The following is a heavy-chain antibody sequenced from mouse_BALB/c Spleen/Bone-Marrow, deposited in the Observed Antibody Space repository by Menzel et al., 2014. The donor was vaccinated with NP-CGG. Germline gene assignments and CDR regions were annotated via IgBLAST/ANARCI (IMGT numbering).Heavy chain of an antibody. D-gene: IGHD2-3*01. CDR2: IDPANGNT. Sequence: VQLQQSGAEFVRSGASVKLSCTASGFNIKDTYMHWVKQRPEQGLEWIGRIDPANGNTKYDPKFQGKATITADTSSNTAYLQLSSLTSEDTAVYYCARRGDGYYAWFAYWGQGTLVTVSA. CDR3: ARRGDGYYAWFAY. J-gene: IGHJ3*01. V-gene: IGHV14-3*02. CDR1: GFNIKDTY.